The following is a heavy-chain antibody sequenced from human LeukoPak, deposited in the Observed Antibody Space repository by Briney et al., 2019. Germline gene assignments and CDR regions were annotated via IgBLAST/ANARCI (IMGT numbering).Heavy chain of an antibody. J-gene: IGHJ4*02. CDR1: GFTFSSYA. D-gene: IGHD6-19*01. CDR3: AKGSSGWPYFDY. CDR2: ISGSGGST. Sequence: GASLRLSCAASGFTFSSYAISWVRQAPGKGLEWVSAISGSGGSTYYADSVKGRFTISRDNSKNTLYLQMNSLRAEDTAVYYCAKGSSGWPYFDYWGQGTLVTVSS. V-gene: IGHV3-23*01.